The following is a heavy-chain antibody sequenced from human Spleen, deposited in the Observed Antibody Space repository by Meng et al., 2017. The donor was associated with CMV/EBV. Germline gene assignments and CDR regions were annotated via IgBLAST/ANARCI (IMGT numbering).Heavy chain of an antibody. Sequence: GESLKISCAASRFTFSTYSMIWVRQAPGKGLEWVSRISSDGSSTNYAGSVKGRFTISRDNAKNKLYVQMNSLRAEDTAVYYCARGTMVRGVAPDSWGQGTMVTVSS. D-gene: IGHD3-10*01. CDR1: RFTFSTYS. V-gene: IGHV3-74*01. CDR3: ARGTMVRGVAPDS. CDR2: ISSDGSST. J-gene: IGHJ4*02.